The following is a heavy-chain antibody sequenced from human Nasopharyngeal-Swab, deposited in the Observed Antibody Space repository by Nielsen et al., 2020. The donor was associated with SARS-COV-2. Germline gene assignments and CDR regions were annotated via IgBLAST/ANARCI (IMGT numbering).Heavy chain of an antibody. V-gene: IGHV3-23*01. J-gene: IGHJ4*02. Sequence: GGSLRLSCAASGFTFRTHAMTWVRQAPGKGLDWVSLISGSGGSPYYADPVKGRFTISRDDSKNTLYLQMNSLRAEDTAVYYCAKDGGAYFDSWGQGTLVTVSS. CDR1: GFTFRTHA. CDR3: AKDGGAYFDS. CDR2: ISGSGGSP. D-gene: IGHD3-16*01.